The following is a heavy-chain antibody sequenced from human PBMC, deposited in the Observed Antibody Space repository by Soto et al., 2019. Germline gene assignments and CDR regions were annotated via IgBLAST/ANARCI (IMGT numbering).Heavy chain of an antibody. CDR2: ISYDGSNT. D-gene: IGHD3-10*02. Sequence: VQLVESGGGVVQPGRSLTLSCAASGFTFSRFSMHWVRQAPGKGLAWVAVISYDGSNTYYAESVKGRFNISRDDSKNTVFLQMNNLRGEDSAVYYCARDHGMFLSYYYYGMDVWGQGTTVSVSS. CDR1: GFTFSRFS. V-gene: IGHV3-30-3*01. J-gene: IGHJ6*02. CDR3: ARDHGMFLSYYYYGMDV.